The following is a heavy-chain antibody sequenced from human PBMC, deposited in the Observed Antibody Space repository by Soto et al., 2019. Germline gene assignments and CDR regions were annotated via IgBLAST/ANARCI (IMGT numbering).Heavy chain of an antibody. J-gene: IGHJ6*02. Sequence: QVQLVQSGAEVKKPGSSVKVSCKASGSTFTSYAISWVRQAPGQGLEWMGGIIPTFSTTHYAQKFQGRVSITVDESRSTAYMEVSSLRSDDTAVCYCARDLGLYGDIGMVVDFYGMEVWGRGTTVTVSS. CDR3: ARDLGLYGDIGMVVDFYGMEV. D-gene: IGHD5-18*01. CDR2: IIPTFSTT. V-gene: IGHV1-69*01. CDR1: GSTFTSYA.